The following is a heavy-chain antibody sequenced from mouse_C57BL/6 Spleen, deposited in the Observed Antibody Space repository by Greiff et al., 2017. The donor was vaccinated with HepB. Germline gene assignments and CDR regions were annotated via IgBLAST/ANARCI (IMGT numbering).Heavy chain of an antibody. J-gene: IGHJ4*01. CDR3: GKGFYYGNYLLAMDY. CDR1: GYTFTSYW. D-gene: IGHD2-1*01. Sequence: VQLQQPGAELVKPGASVKLSCKASGYTFTSYWMHWVKQRPGQGLEWIGMIHPNSGSTNYNEKFKSKATLTVDKSSSTAYMQLSSLTSEDSAVYYCGKGFYYGNYLLAMDYWGQGTSVTVSS. CDR2: IHPNSGST. V-gene: IGHV1-64*01.